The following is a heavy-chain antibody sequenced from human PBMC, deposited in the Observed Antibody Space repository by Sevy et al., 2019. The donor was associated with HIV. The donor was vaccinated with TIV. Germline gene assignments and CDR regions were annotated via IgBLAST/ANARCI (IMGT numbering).Heavy chain of an antibody. Sequence: GGSLRLSCAASGFTFSSYGMHWVRQAPGKGLEGVAVIWYDGSNKYYADSVKGRFTISRDNSKNTLYLQMNSLRAEDTAVYYCARPGIAVAGPDAFDIWGQGTMVTVSS. J-gene: IGHJ3*02. CDR2: IWYDGSNK. D-gene: IGHD6-19*01. CDR3: ARPGIAVAGPDAFDI. V-gene: IGHV3-33*01. CDR1: GFTFSSYG.